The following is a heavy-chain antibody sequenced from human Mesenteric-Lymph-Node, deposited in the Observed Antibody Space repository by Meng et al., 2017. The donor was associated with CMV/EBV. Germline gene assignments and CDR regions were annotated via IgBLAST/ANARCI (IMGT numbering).Heavy chain of an antibody. CDR2: IYSRGTGT. Sequence: GESLKISCAASGFTFRSYAMSWVRQAPGKGLEWVAIIYSRGTGTYYADSVKGRFTISRDNSKNTVYLQMNSLRVEDTAVYYCAKDPLGKGGLSWFDPWGQGTLVTVSS. CDR1: GFTFRSYA. CDR3: AKDPLGKGGLSWFDP. V-gene: IGHV3-23*03. J-gene: IGHJ5*02. D-gene: IGHD7-27*01.